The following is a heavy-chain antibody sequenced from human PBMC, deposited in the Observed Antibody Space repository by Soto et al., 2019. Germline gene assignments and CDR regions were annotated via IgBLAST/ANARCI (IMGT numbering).Heavy chain of an antibody. D-gene: IGHD6-13*01. Sequence: ASVKVSCKASGYRFTNYGISWVRQAPGQGLEWMGWISVNKGNTNYAEKLQGRVTMTTDTSTSTAYMELRSLRSDDTAVYYCARPLGYSSSWYPDYWGQGTLVTV. CDR2: ISVNKGNT. CDR3: ARPLGYSSSWYPDY. J-gene: IGHJ4*02. V-gene: IGHV1-18*01. CDR1: GYRFTNYG.